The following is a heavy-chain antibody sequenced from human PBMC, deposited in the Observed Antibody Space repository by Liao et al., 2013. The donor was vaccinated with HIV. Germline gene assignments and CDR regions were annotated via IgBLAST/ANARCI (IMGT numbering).Heavy chain of an antibody. D-gene: IGHD1-1*01. J-gene: IGHJ5*02. CDR3: ARGGVLGRNWFDP. CDR1: GGSISSGHYY. V-gene: IGHV4-61*02. Sequence: QVQLQESGPGLVKPSQTLSLTCTVSGGSISSGHYYWSWIRQPAGKGLEWIGEINHSGSTNYNPALKSRVTISVDTSKNQFALKLSSVTAADTAVYYCARGGVLGRNWFDPWGQGTLVTVSS. CDR2: INHSGST.